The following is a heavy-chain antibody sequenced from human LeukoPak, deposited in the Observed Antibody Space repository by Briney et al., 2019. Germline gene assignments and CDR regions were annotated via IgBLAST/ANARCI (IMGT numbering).Heavy chain of an antibody. J-gene: IGHJ4*02. CDR3: AKVGSIAAAGTFDY. CDR1: VFTFSSYR. Sequence: GGPLRLSCAASVFTFSSYRMSWVPQAPGKGLEWVSAISGSGGSTYHADSVEGRFTISRDNSKNTLYLQMNSLRAEDRAVYYCAKVGSIAAAGTFDYWGQGTLVTVSS. V-gene: IGHV3-23*01. CDR2: ISGSGGST. D-gene: IGHD6-13*01.